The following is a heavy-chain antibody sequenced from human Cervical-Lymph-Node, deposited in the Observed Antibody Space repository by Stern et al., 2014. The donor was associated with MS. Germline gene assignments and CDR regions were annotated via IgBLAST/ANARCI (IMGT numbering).Heavy chain of an antibody. CDR2: ISNDGSNK. J-gene: IGHJ4*02. V-gene: IGHV3-30*03. CDR1: GLAFASYD. D-gene: IGHD2-8*01. Sequence: QVQLVESGGGVVQPGGSLRLSCATSGLAFASYDLHWVRQAPGKGLEWVAFISNDGSNKYYADSLKDRFIVSRDYSKKTLNLQINSLRREDTAVYYCALPGHFYTNAPDYWGQGTLVTVSS. CDR3: ALPGHFYTNAPDY.